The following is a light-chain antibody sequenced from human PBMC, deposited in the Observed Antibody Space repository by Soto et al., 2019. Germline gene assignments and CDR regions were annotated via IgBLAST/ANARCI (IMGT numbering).Light chain of an antibody. J-gene: IGLJ1*01. CDR1: SNDVGGYNY. V-gene: IGLV2-8*01. CDR2: EVS. Sequence: QSVLTQPPSASGSPGQSVTISCTGTSNDVGGYNYVSWYQQHPGKAPKVMIFEVSKRPSGVPDRFSGSKSGNTASLTVSGLQAGDVADYYCSSYAGRNNYVFGTGTKVTVL. CDR3: SSYAGRNNYV.